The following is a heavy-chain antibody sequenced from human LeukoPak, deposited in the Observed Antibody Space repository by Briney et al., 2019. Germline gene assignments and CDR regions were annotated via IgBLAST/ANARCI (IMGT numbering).Heavy chain of an antibody. V-gene: IGHV4-59*08. J-gene: IGHJ5*02. Sequence: SETLSLTCTVSGGSISSYYWSWIRQPPGKGLEWIGYIYCSGSTNYNPSLKSRVTISVDTSKNQFSLKLSSVTAADTAVYYCARQVDYYDSSGPGTRFDPWGQGTLVTVSS. CDR3: ARQVDYYDSSGPGTRFDP. D-gene: IGHD3-22*01. CDR1: GGSISSYY. CDR2: IYCSGST.